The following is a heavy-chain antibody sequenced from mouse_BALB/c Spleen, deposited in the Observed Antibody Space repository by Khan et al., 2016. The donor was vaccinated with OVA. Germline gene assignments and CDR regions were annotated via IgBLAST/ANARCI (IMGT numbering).Heavy chain of an antibody. CDR3: VRDGAYHRNDGWFAY. J-gene: IGHJ3*01. CDR2: INPSNGYT. CDR1: GYTFTSYT. D-gene: IGHD2-14*01. V-gene: IGHV1-4*01. Sequence: QVQLQQSGAELARPGASVKMSCKASGYTFTSYTIHWIKERPGQGLEWIGYINPSNGYTNYNQKFKDKATLTTDKSSTTAYLQLSSLTSDDSAVYNSVRDGAYHRNDGWFAYWGQGTLVTVSA.